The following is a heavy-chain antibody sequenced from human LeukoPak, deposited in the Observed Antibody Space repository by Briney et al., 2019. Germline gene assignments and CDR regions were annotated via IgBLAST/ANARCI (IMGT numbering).Heavy chain of an antibody. CDR1: GGSFSGYY. CDR2: INHSGST. Sequence: SETLSLTCAVYGGSFSGYYWSWIRQPPGKGLEWIGEINHSGSTNYNPSLKSRVTISVDTSKNQFSLKLSSVTAADTAVYYCALTRIAVAGAYDYWGQGTLVTVSS. J-gene: IGHJ4*02. D-gene: IGHD6-19*01. V-gene: IGHV4-34*01. CDR3: ALTRIAVAGAYDY.